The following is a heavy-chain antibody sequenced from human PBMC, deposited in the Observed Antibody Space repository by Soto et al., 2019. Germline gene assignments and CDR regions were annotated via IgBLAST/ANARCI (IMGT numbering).Heavy chain of an antibody. Sequence: QARLEERGAGLLKPSETLSLNCDVYGGTFGGYHWSWIRRPPGKGLEWIGDINDAGATAYNPSLKGRVSISADMSRNQFSLRLTSVTAADAAVYHCARGVMVRGLMSVEGTRYYMDVWGKGAAVTVSS. CDR2: INDAGAT. V-gene: IGHV4-34*01. CDR1: GGTFGGYH. D-gene: IGHD3-10*01. J-gene: IGHJ6*03. CDR3: ARGVMVRGLMSVEGTRYYMDV.